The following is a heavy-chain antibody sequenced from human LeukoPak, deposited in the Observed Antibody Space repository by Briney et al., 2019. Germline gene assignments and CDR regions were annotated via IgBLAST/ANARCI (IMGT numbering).Heavy chain of an antibody. CDR2: IFYSGST. CDR3: AAATRSYYADY. J-gene: IGHJ4*02. CDR1: SGSISTSNYY. Sequence: SETLSLTCTVSSGSISTSNYYWGWVRQPPGKALEWIGNIFYSGSTYYSPSLKSRVTISVGTSKNQFSLKLSSVTAADTAVYYCAAATRSYYADYWGQGTLVTVSS. V-gene: IGHV4-39*07. D-gene: IGHD1-26*01.